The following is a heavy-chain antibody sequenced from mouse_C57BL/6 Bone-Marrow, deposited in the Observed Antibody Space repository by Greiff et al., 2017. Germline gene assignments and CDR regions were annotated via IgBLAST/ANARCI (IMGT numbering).Heavy chain of an antibody. Sequence: VKLQESGPGLVQPSQSLSITCTVSGFSLTSYGVTWVRPSPGKGLEWLGVILGGGSTDYNAAFLSRLSLSKDNSKSQVFFKMSSLQADDTAIYYCARKSNPWFAYWGQGTLVTVSA. CDR1: GFSLTSYG. CDR3: ARKSNPWFAY. J-gene: IGHJ3*01. CDR2: ILGGGST. D-gene: IGHD2-5*01. V-gene: IGHV2-2*01.